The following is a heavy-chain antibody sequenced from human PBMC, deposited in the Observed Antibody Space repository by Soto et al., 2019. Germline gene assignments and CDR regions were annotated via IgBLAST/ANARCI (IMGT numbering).Heavy chain of an antibody. J-gene: IGHJ6*02. CDR3: ARAYYYDSSGPATVMDV. D-gene: IGHD3-22*01. Sequence: ESGPTLVNPTQTLTLTCTFSGFSLSTRGMCVRWIRQPPGKALECLALIDWDDDKYYSTSLKTRLTVSKDTSKNQVVLTMTNMDPVDTATYYCARAYYYDSSGPATVMDVWGQGTTVTVSS. CDR1: GFSLSTRGMC. V-gene: IGHV2-70*01. CDR2: IDWDDDK.